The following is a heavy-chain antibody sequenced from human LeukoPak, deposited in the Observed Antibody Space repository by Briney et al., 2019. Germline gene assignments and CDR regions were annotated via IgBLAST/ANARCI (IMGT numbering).Heavy chain of an antibody. D-gene: IGHD6-19*01. CDR3: ARVKAVAGTNLDY. Sequence: SETLSLTCAVYGGSFNGYYWSWIRQPPGKGLEWIGEINHSGSTNYNPSLKSRVTISVDTSKNQFSLKLSSVTGADTAVYYCARVKAVAGTNLDYWGQGTLVTVSS. J-gene: IGHJ4*02. CDR1: GGSFNGYY. CDR2: INHSGST. V-gene: IGHV4-34*01.